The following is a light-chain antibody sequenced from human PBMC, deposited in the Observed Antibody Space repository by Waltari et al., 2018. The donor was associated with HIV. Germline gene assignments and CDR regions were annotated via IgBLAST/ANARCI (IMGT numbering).Light chain of an antibody. J-gene: IGLJ3*02. Sequence: QSALTQPASVSGSPGQSITISCTGSSSDVGGYNYVSWYQQHPGKAPRLMIYDVSTRPSGVSDRFSGSKSGATASLTISGLQAKDEADYYCESYTSTSVWVFGGGTRLTVL. CDR2: DVS. V-gene: IGLV2-14*03. CDR3: ESYTSTSVWV. CDR1: SSDVGGYNY.